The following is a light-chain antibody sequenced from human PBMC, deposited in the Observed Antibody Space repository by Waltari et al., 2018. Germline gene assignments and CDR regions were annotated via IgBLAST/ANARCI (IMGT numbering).Light chain of an antibody. V-gene: IGKV2-28*01. CDR1: QSLLHSSGYNY. CDR3: MQALHSIT. J-gene: IGKJ5*01. Sequence: DVVLTQSPLSLPVTPGEPASISCRSSQSLLHSSGYNYLDWYLQKPRQSPQLLIYLGSSRASGVPDRFTGSGSGTDFTLRITRVEAEDVGLYYCMQALHSITFGQGTRLEIK. CDR2: LGS.